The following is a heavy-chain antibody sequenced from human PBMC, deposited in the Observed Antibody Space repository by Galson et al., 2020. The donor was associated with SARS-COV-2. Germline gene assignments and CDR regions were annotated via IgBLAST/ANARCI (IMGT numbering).Heavy chain of an antibody. CDR3: ARASLRYYYCLDG. Sequence: GESLKISCAASGFTFSSYWMHWVRQAPGKGLVWVSRINSDGSSTSYADSVKGRFTISRDNAKNTLYLQMNSLRAEDTAVYYCARASLRYYYCLDGWSQGTTVTVSS. V-gene: IGHV3-74*01. CDR2: INSDGSST. J-gene: IGHJ6*02. CDR1: GFTFSSYW.